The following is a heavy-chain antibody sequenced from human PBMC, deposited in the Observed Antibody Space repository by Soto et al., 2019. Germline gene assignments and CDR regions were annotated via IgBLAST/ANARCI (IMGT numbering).Heavy chain of an antibody. J-gene: IGHJ6*02. CDR2: LNSDGTDT. CDR3: ARDLTAFGMDV. V-gene: IGHV3-74*01. CDR1: GFSFSSYW. D-gene: IGHD3-9*01. Sequence: PGGSLRLSCAASGFSFSSYWIHWVRQAPGSGLVWVSRLNSDGTDTDYADSVKGRFTISRDTAKDTLYLLMNSLRTEDTAVYYCARDLTAFGMDVWGQGTTVTDSS.